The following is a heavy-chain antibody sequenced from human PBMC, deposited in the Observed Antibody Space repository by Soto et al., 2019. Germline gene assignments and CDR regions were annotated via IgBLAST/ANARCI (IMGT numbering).Heavy chain of an antibody. CDR2: INVYNDNT. CDR3: ARRGPQYMDV. J-gene: IGHJ6*04. D-gene: IGHD3-10*01. Sequence: QDQLVQSGAEVKKPGASVKVSCKAFVIGDGISWVRQAPGQGLEWMGWINVYNDNTEYAPKFQGRVTMTTDTSTNTVYMELRSLRSDDPAVYYCARRGPQYMDVWGKGTTVTVSS. V-gene: IGHV1-18*01. CDR1: VIGDG.